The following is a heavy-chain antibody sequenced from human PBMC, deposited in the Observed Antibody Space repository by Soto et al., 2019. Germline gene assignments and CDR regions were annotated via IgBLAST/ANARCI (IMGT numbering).Heavy chain of an antibody. CDR2: INAGNGNT. D-gene: IGHD3-9*01. V-gene: IGHV1-3*01. Sequence: GASVKVSCKASGYTFTSYGISWVRQAPGQRLEWMGWINAGNGNTKYSQKFQGRVTITRDTSASTAYMELSSLRSEDTAVYYCARDAYADILTGYTSPIGYWGQGTLVTVSS. CDR1: GYTFTSYG. CDR3: ARDAYADILTGYTSPIGY. J-gene: IGHJ4*02.